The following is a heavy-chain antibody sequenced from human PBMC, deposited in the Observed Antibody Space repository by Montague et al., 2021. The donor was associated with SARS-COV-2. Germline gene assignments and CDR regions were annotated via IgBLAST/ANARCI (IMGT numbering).Heavy chain of an antibody. CDR3: ARDPRVRGSRGYGMDL. CDR2: INTGSSYI. CDR1: EFTLSDYS. J-gene: IGHJ6*02. D-gene: IGHD1-26*01. V-gene: IGHV3-21*01. Sequence: SLRLSCAASEFTLSDYSMNWVRQAPGKELEWVSSINTGSSYIYYADSVKGRFTISRDNARNSLFLQLNSLRAEDTAVYCCARDPRVRGSRGYGMDLWGQGTTVTVSS.